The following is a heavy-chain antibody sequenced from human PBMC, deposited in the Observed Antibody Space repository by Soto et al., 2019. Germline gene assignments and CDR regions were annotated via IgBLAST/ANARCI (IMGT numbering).Heavy chain of an antibody. CDR1: GGTFSSYA. V-gene: IGHV1-69*06. D-gene: IGHD2-2*01. CDR2: IIPIFGTA. J-gene: IGHJ5*02. CDR3: ARDGLVARGYNWFDP. Sequence: GASVKVSCKASGGTFSSYAISWVRQAPGQGLEWMGGIIPIFGTANYAQKFQGRVTITADKSTSTAYMELSSLRSEDTAVYYCARDGLVARGYNWFDPWGQGTLVTVSS.